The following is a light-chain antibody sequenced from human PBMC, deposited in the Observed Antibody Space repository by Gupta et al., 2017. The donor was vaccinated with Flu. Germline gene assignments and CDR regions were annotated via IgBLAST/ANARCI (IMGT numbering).Light chain of an antibody. CDR2: DDS. J-gene: IGLJ3*02. Sequence: SFVLTQPPSVSVAPGQTARIACGGNNIASKAVHWYQQKPGQAPVLVVNDDSDRPSGIPERFSGSNPGNTATLSISRVKAGDEADYYCQVWDSSSDRGVFGGGTKLTVL. V-gene: IGLV3-21*02. CDR3: QVWDSSSDRGV. CDR1: NIASKA.